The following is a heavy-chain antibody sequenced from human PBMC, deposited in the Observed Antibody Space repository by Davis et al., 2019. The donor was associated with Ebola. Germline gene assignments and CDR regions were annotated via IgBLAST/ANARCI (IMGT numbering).Heavy chain of an antibody. V-gene: IGHV3-74*01. Sequence: GESLKISCAASGFTFSSYAMSWVRQAPGKGLVWVSRINSDGSGTNYADSVKGRFTISRDNAKSTLYLQMDSLRAEDTAVYYCTRDDNGAHLFWGRGTLVTVSS. D-gene: IGHD4-17*01. J-gene: IGHJ4*02. CDR1: GFTFSSYA. CDR3: TRDDNGAHLF. CDR2: INSDGSGT.